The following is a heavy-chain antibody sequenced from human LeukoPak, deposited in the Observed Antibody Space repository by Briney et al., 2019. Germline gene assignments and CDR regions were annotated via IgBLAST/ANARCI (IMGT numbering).Heavy chain of an antibody. D-gene: IGHD6-13*01. V-gene: IGHV1-2*02. CDR2: INPNSGGT. Sequence: ASVKVSCKASGYTFTGYYIHWVRQAPGQGLEWMGWINPNSGGTNYAQKFQGRVTMTRDTSISTGYMELSRLRSDDTAVYYCANTIAAREIDYWGQGTLVTVSS. CDR3: ANTIAAREIDY. CDR1: GYTFTGYY. J-gene: IGHJ4*02.